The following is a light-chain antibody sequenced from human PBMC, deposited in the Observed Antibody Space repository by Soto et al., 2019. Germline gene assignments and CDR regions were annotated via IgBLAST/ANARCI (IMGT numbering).Light chain of an antibody. CDR1: SSDIGGYYY. CDR3: TSYSSSSTFYV. CDR2: QVT. Sequence: QSALTQPASVSGSPGQSITISCTGTSSDIGGYYYVSWYQHHPGKAPKLIIYQVTNRPSGVSHRFSGSKSGNTASLTISGLQAEDEADYYCTSYSSSSTFYVIGTGTKVTVL. J-gene: IGLJ1*01. V-gene: IGLV2-14*01.